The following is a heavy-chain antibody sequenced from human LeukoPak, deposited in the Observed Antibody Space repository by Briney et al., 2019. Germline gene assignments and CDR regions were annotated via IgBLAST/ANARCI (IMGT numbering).Heavy chain of an antibody. D-gene: IGHD1-26*01. CDR2: ISSSSSYI. J-gene: IGHJ4*02. Sequence: GGSLRLSCAASGFTFNNYAMSWVRQAPGKGLEWVSSISSSSSYIYYADSVKGRFTISRDNAKNSLYLQMNSLRAEDTAVYYCARDRGTDGYSGSYYKIMGMDYWGQGTLVTVSS. CDR1: GFTFNNYA. CDR3: ARDRGTDGYSGSYYKIMGMDY. V-gene: IGHV3-21*01.